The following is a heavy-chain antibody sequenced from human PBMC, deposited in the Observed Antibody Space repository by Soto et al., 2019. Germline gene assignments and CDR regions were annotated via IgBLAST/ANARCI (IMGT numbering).Heavy chain of an antibody. D-gene: IGHD1-7*01. J-gene: IGHJ6*03. V-gene: IGHV3-48*01. CDR1: GFTFSSYS. CDR2: ISSSSSTI. CDR3: ARDSGGGITGTTYYYYYYYMDV. Sequence: GGSLRLSCAASGFTFSSYSMNWVRQAPGKGLEWVSYISSSSSTIYYADSVKGRFTISRDNAKNSLYLQMNSLRAEDTAVYYCARDSGGGITGTTYYYYYYYMDVWGKGTTVTVSS.